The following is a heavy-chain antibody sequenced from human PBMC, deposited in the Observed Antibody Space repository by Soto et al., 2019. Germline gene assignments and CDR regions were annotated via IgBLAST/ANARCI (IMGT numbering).Heavy chain of an antibody. J-gene: IGHJ4*02. CDR2: ISWDGGTT. CDR3: ARRSGDQQVCDF. V-gene: IGHV3-20*01. CDR1: GFTFEDHG. D-gene: IGHD3-10*01. Sequence: EVQLVESGGGVARPGGSLRLSCAASGFTFEDHGMSWVRQAPGKGLEWLSDISWDGGTTVYADSVKGRFTVSRNNAKSSLYLQMNSLKPGDTAFYHCARRSGDQQVCDFWGQGTLVTGSS.